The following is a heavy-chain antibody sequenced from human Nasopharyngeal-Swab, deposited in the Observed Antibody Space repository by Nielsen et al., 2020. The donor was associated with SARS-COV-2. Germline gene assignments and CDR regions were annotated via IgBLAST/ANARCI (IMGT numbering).Heavy chain of an antibody. J-gene: IGHJ4*02. CDR3: AKVGITMIVVVKYYFDY. CDR1: GFTFSSYA. D-gene: IGHD3-22*01. V-gene: IGHV3-23*01. Sequence: GESLKISCAASGFTFSSYAMSWVRQAPGKGLEWVSAISGSGGSTYYADSVKGRFTISRDNSKNTLYLQMNSLGAEDTAVYYCAKVGITMIVVVKYYFDYWGQGTLVTVSS. CDR2: ISGSGGST.